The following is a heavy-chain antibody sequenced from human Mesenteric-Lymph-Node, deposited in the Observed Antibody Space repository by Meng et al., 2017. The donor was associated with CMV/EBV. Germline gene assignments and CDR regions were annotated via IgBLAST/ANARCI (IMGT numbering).Heavy chain of an antibody. Sequence: GESLKISCPASGFSFGDYALSWVRQAPGKGLEWVGFIRRKDYGGTTEYAASVKSRFTISRDDSKSIAYLQMNSLKTEDTAVYYCTRVRRSYYFDYWGQGTLVTVSS. V-gene: IGHV3-49*04. CDR1: GFSFGDYA. CDR2: IRRKDYGGTT. J-gene: IGHJ4*02. CDR3: TRVRRSYYFDY. D-gene: IGHD1-26*01.